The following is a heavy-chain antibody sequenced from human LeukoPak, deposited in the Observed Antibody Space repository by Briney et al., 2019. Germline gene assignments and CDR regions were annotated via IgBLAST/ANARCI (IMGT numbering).Heavy chain of an antibody. J-gene: IGHJ4*02. CDR2: ISDGGDST. V-gene: IGHV3-23*01. CDR1: GFTVSNYA. CDR3: AKDSPEYSSSWYLE. Sequence: GGSLRLSCAASGFTVSNYAMSWVRQAPGKGLEWVSGISDGGDSTYYADCVKGRITMSRDNSRNTVYLQMNSLRAADTAVYYCAKDSPEYSSSWYLEWGQGTLVTVSS. D-gene: IGHD6-13*01.